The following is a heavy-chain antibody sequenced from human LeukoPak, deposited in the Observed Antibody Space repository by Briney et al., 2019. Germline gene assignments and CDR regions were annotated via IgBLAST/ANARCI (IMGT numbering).Heavy chain of an antibody. J-gene: IGHJ4*02. CDR3: ASDWDGLDH. CDR1: GFTFSTNW. Sequence: PGGSLRLSCAASGFTFSTNWMSWVRQAPGKGLEWVANIKQDGSEKYYVDSVKGRFTISRDNAKNSLYLQMNSLRAEDTAVYYCASDWDGLDHWGQGTLVTVSS. CDR2: IKQDGSEK. D-gene: IGHD3-10*01. V-gene: IGHV3-7*01.